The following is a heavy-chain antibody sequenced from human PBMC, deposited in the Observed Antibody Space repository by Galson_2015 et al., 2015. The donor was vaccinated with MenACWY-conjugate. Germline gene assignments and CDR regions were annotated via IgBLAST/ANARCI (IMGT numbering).Heavy chain of an antibody. CDR3: ARISGSSYLPDY. Sequence: SGAEELKPGVSLRISCEGSGYGCASDWVSWVRQMRGIGVEWMGGIDPSDSYTNYSPSFQGHDTISAAKSISTAYLQWSSLKASDTAMYYCARISGSSYLPDYWGQGTLVTVSS. V-gene: IGHV5-10-1*01. CDR1: GYGCASDW. CDR2: IDPSDSYT. D-gene: IGHD1-26*01. J-gene: IGHJ4*02.